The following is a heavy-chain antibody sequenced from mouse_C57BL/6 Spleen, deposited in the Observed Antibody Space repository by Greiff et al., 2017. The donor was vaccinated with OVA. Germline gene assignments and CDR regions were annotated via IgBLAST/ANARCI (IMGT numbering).Heavy chain of an antibody. J-gene: IGHJ4*01. CDR2: IDPSDSYT. D-gene: IGHD1-1*01. CDR3: AGRADYYGSSYYAMDY. CDR1: GYTFTSYW. V-gene: IGHV1-69*01. Sequence: QVQLQQSGAELVMPGASVKLSCKASGYTFTSYWMHWVKQRPGQGLEWIGEIDPSDSYTNYNQKFKGKSTLTVDKSSSTAYMQLSSLTSEDSAVYYCAGRADYYGSSYYAMDYWGQGTSVTVSS.